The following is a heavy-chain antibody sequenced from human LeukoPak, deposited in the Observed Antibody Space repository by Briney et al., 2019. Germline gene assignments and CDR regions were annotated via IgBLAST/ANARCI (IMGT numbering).Heavy chain of an antibody. J-gene: IGHJ4*02. CDR1: GLTFHDYA. V-gene: IGHV3-43*02. CDR2: ISADGGST. Sequence: PGGSRRLSCVASGLTFHDYAMHWVRQPPGKGLEWVSLISADGGSTFYADSVRGRFSISRDNSKNSLYLQMNSLRTEDTAMYHCAKESGKFDYWGQGTLVAVSS. CDR3: AKESGKFDY.